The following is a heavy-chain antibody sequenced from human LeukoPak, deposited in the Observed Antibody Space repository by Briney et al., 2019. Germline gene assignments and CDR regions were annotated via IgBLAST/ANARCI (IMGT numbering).Heavy chain of an antibody. CDR3: ARLGRSRYVGLDY. CDR1: GGSISSGSYY. D-gene: IGHD1-1*01. J-gene: IGHJ4*02. V-gene: IGHV4-61*02. CDR2: IYTTGST. Sequence: PSETLSLTCTVSGGSISSGSYYWSWIRQPAGKGLDWIGRIYTTGSTNYNPSLKSRVTISVDTSKNQFSLKLSSVTAADTAVYYCARLGRSRYVGLDYWGQGTLVTVSS.